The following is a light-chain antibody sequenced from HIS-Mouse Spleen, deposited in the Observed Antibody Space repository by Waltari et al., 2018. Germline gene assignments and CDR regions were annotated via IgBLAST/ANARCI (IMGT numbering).Light chain of an antibody. J-gene: IGLJ2*01. CDR1: SSDVGGSNY. CDR2: DVS. CDR3: CSYAGSYPVV. Sequence: QSALTQPRSVSGSPGQSVTISCPGPSSDVGGSNYLSWYQQHPGKAPTRMIYDVSKRPSGVPDRFSGSKSGNTASLTISGLQAEDEADYYCCSYAGSYPVVFGGGTKLTVL. V-gene: IGLV2-11*01.